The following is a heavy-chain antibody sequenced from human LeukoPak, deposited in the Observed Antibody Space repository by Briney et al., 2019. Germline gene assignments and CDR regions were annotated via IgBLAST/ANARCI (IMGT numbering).Heavy chain of an antibody. CDR2: INPSGGST. CDR3: ARPFDSSAYFFQPFDS. D-gene: IGHD3-22*01. Sequence: VASVKVSCKASGYTFTSYYMHWVRQAPGQGLEWMGVINPSGGSTTYSEKFQGRVTMTRDTSRSTDYMELSSLRSEDTAVHYCARPFDSSAYFFQPFDSWGQGALVIVSS. V-gene: IGHV1-46*01. CDR1: GYTFTSYY. J-gene: IGHJ4*02.